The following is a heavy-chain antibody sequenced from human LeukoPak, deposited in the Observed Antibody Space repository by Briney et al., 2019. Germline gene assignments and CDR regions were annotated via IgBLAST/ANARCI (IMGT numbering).Heavy chain of an antibody. CDR3: ARGDVEMATIDAFDI. CDR2: IIPILGIA. V-gene: IGHV1-69*04. CDR1: GGTFSSYA. J-gene: IGHJ3*02. Sequence: GASVKVSCKSSGGTFSSYAIIWVRQAPGQGLEWMGRIIPILGIANYAQKFQGRVTITADKSTSTAYMELSSLRSEDTAVYYCARGDVEMATIDAFDIWGQGTMVTVSS. D-gene: IGHD5-24*01.